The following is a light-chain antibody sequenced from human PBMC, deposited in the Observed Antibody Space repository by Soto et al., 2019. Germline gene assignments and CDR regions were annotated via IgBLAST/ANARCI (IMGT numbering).Light chain of an antibody. CDR2: DVS. J-gene: IGLJ3*02. CDR1: SSDIGGYNY. V-gene: IGLV2-11*01. Sequence: QSALTQPRSVSESPGQSVAISCTGTSSDIGGYNYVSWYQQHPGKAPKLMIYDVSQRPSGVPDRFSGTKSGNTASLTISGLAAEDEADYYCCSYGGSSTWVFGGGTKLTVL. CDR3: CSYGGSSTWV.